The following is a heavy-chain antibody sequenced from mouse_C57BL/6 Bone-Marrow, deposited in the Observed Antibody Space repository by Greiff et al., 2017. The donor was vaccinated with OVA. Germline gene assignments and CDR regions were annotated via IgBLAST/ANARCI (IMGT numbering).Heavy chain of an antibody. CDR3: AIGGYDVYYFDY. V-gene: IGHV1-81*01. CDR2: IYPRSGNT. J-gene: IGHJ2*01. D-gene: IGHD2-2*01. CDR1: GYTFTSYG. Sequence: VQRVESGAELARPGASVKLSCKASGYTFTSYGISWVKQRTGQGLEWIGEIYPRSGNTYYNEKFKGKATLTADKSSSTAYMELRSLTSEDSAVYFCAIGGYDVYYFDYWGQGTTLTVSS.